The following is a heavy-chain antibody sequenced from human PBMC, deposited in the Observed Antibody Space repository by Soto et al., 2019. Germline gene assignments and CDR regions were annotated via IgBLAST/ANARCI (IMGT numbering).Heavy chain of an antibody. CDR3: THRPPGSGTYVDY. V-gene: IGHV2-5*02. J-gene: IGHJ4*02. D-gene: IGHD3-10*01. Sequence: QITFQESGPTLVKPTQTLTLTCTFSGFSLSTPGVGVGWIRQPPGKALEWLTLIYWDNDKRYSPSLRNRLTITKATTKTPVVHTMTNMDPVDTATYYCTHRPPGSGTYVDYWGQGTLVTVSS. CDR2: IYWDNDK. CDR1: GFSLSTPGVG.